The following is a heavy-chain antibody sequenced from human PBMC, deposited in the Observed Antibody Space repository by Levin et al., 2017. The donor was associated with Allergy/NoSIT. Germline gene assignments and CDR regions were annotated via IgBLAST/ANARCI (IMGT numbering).Heavy chain of an antibody. Sequence: SQTLSLTCAISGDSVSSIRAAWNWIRQSPSGGLEWLGRTYYRSKWYNDYSLSLKSRITVNPDTSKNSFSLQLNSVTPEDTAVYYCAGDTSLSTGWYLAWGQGTLVTVSS. J-gene: IGHJ5*02. CDR3: AGDTSLSTGWYLA. D-gene: IGHD6-19*01. CDR1: GDSVSSIRAA. V-gene: IGHV6-1*01. CDR2: TYYRSKWYN.